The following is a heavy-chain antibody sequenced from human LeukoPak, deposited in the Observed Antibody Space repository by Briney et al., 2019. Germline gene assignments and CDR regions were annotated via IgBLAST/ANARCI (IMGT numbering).Heavy chain of an antibody. CDR2: INWDGGST. Sequence: GGSLRLSCAASGFTLDDYAMMWVRQVPGKGLAWVSGINWDGGSTDYADSVKGRFTISRDNSKKTLYLQMNSLRAEDTAVYYCAKDRLWPNYYYMDVWGKGTTVTVSS. D-gene: IGHD2-15*01. J-gene: IGHJ6*03. V-gene: IGHV3-20*04. CDR1: GFTLDDYA. CDR3: AKDRLWPNYYYMDV.